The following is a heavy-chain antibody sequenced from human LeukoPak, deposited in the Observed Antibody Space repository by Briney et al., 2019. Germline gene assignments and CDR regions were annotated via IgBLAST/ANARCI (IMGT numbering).Heavy chain of an antibody. J-gene: IGHJ6*04. CDR3: AELGITMIGGV. V-gene: IGHV3-23*01. CDR2: ITGGGGNT. D-gene: IGHD3-10*02. CDR1: GFTFSSYA. Sequence: GGSLRLSCAASGFTFSSYAMSWVRQAPGKGLEWVSVITGGGGNTYYADSVKGRFTISRDNAKNSLYLQMNSLRAEDTAVYYCAELGITMIGGVWGKGTTVTISS.